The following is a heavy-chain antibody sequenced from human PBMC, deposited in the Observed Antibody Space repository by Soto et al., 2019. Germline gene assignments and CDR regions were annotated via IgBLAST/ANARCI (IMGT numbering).Heavy chain of an antibody. V-gene: IGHV3-73*02. Sequence: EVQLVESGGGLVRPGGSLKLSCEASGFSFSDTSIHWVRQASGKGLEWVGRIRSNANSYATAYAASVKGRFTISRDDAKNTAYLQMKRLKTEDTAVYFCTSPYSSSWYYYGMDVWGQGTTVTVSS. J-gene: IGHJ6*02. CDR1: GFSFSDTS. D-gene: IGHD6-13*01. CDR2: IRSNANSYAT. CDR3: TSPYSSSWYYYGMDV.